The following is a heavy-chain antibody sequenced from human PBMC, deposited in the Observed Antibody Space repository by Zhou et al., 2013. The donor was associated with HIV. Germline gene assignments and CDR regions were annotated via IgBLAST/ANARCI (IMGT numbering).Heavy chain of an antibody. Sequence: QVQLVQSGAEVKKPGSSVKVSCKASGGTFSSYAISWVRQAPGQGLEWMGRIIPILGIANYAQKFQGRVTITADKSTSTAYMELSSLRSEDTAVYYCARENTESGVVPPYYFDYVGPGNPGHRLL. CDR3: ARENTESGVVPPYYFDY. V-gene: IGHV1-69*04. CDR1: GGTFSSYA. CDR2: IIPILGIA. D-gene: IGHD3-3*01. J-gene: IGHJ4*02.